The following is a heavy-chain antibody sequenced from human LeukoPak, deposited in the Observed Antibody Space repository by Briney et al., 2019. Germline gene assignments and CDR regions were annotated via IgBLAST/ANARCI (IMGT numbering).Heavy chain of an antibody. V-gene: IGHV3-64*01. CDR3: ARDGGSSSWYRYYYYYYYMDV. J-gene: IGHJ6*03. D-gene: IGHD6-13*01. CDR1: GFTFSSYW. Sequence: GGSLRLSCAASGFTFSSYWMSWVRQAPGKGLEYVSAISSNGGSTYYANSVKGRFTISRDNSKNTLYLQMGSLRAEDMAVYYCARDGGSSSWYRYYYYYYYMDVWGKGTTVTISS. CDR2: ISSNGGST.